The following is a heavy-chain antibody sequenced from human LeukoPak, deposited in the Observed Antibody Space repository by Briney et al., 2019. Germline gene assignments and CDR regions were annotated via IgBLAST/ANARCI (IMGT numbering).Heavy chain of an antibody. CDR1: GYSISSGYY. CDR2: MFHSGST. D-gene: IGHD5-12*01. Sequence: SETLSLTCAVSGYSISSGYYWGWIRQPPGKGLEWIGSMFHSGSTYYNPYLKSRVTISVDKSKNHFSLKLSSVTAADTAVYYCARSLSRGYSGFRVSPFDYWGQGTLVTVSS. CDR3: ARSLSRGYSGFRVSPFDY. J-gene: IGHJ4*02. V-gene: IGHV4-38-2*01.